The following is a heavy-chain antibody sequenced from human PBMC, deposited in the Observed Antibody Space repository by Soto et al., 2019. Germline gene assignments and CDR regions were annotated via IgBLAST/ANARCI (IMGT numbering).Heavy chain of an antibody. Sequence: EVQLVESGGGLVKPGGSLRLSCAASGFTFSIYSMNWVRQAPGKGLEWVSSISTSSTYIYYADSVKGRFTISRDNAKNSLYLQMNSLRAEDTAVYYCARVRPISGYNEYYFDYWGQGTLVTVSS. J-gene: IGHJ4*02. D-gene: IGHD3-22*01. CDR3: ARVRPISGYNEYYFDY. CDR1: GFTFSIYS. CDR2: ISTSSTYI. V-gene: IGHV3-21*01.